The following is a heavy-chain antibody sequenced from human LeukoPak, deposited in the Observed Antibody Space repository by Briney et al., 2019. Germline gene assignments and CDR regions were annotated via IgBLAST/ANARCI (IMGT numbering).Heavy chain of an antibody. Sequence: GGSLRLSCAASGFTFSSYAMSWVRQAPGKGLEWVSAISGSGGSTYYADSVKGRFTISRDNSKNTLNLQMNSLRAEDTAVYYCAKLVLNQIAAASYFDYWGQGTLVTVSS. V-gene: IGHV3-23*01. CDR1: GFTFSSYA. CDR3: AKLVLNQIAAASYFDY. D-gene: IGHD6-13*01. CDR2: ISGSGGST. J-gene: IGHJ4*02.